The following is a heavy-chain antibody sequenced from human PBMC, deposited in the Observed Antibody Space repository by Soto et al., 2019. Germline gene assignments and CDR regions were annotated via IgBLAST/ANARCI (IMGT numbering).Heavy chain of an antibody. CDR2: IKQDGSEK. D-gene: IGHD3-10*01. J-gene: IGHJ4*02. V-gene: IGHV3-7*01. Sequence: GGSLRLSCAASGFTFSSYWMSWVRQAPGKGLEWVANIKQDGSEKYYVDSVKGGFTISRDNAKNSLYLQMNSLRAEDTAVYYCARDLDYYGSGSYFVYWGQGTLVTVSS. CDR3: ARDLDYYGSGSYFVY. CDR1: GFTFSSYW.